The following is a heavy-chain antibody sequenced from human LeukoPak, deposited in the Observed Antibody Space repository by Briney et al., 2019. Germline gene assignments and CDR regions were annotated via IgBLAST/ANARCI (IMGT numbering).Heavy chain of an antibody. CDR1: GFTVNSNY. V-gene: IGHV3-15*01. CDR3: TTSPVPSS. D-gene: IGHD6-6*01. Sequence: PGGSLRLSCAASGFTVNSNYMSWVRQAPGKGLEWVGHIKSKTDGGTTDYAAPVKGRFTISRDDSRNTLYLQMNSLTTEDAAVYYCTTSPVPSSWGQGTLVTVSS. J-gene: IGHJ5*02. CDR2: IKSKTDGGTT.